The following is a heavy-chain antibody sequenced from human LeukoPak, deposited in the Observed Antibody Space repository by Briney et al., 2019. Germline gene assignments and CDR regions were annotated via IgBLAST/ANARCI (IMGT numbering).Heavy chain of an antibody. CDR1: GFTVSSNY. Sequence: GGSLRLSCAASGFTVSSNYMSWVRQAPGKGLEWVSVIYSGGSTYYADSVKGRFTISRDNSKNTLYLQMNSLRAEDTAVYYCARVSYGSGSYYNHFDYWGQGTLVTVSS. D-gene: IGHD3-10*01. V-gene: IGHV3-66*01. CDR2: IYSGGST. J-gene: IGHJ4*02. CDR3: ARVSYGSGSYYNHFDY.